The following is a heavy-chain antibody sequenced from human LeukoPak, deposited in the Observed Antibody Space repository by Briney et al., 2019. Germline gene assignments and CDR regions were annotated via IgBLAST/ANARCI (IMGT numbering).Heavy chain of an antibody. V-gene: IGHV3-66*03. CDR3: ASSYVDTAMVGFDY. D-gene: IGHD5-18*01. Sequence: GGSLRLSCAASGFTVSSNYMSWVRQAPGKGLEWVSVIYSCGSTYYADSVKGRFTISRDNSKNTLYLQMNSLRAEDTAVYYCASSYVDTAMVGFDYWGQGTLVTVSS. CDR2: IYSCGST. J-gene: IGHJ4*02. CDR1: GFTVSSNY.